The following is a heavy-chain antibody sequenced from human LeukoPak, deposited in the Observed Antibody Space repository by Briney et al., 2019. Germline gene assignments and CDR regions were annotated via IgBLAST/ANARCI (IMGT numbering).Heavy chain of an antibody. CDR2: IWYDGSNK. J-gene: IGHJ4*02. CDR3: ARGRGVLGYCSSTSCPLGY. V-gene: IGHV3-33*08. D-gene: IGHD2-2*01. Sequence: GGSLRLSCAASGFTFSSYGMHWVRQAPGKALEWVAVIWYDGSNKYYADSVKSRFTISRDNSKTTLYLQMNSLRAEDTAVYYCARGRGVLGYCSSTSCPLGYWGQGTLVTVSS. CDR1: GFTFSSYG.